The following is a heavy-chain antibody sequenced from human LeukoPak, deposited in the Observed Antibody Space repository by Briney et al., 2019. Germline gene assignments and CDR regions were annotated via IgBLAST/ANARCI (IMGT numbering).Heavy chain of an antibody. D-gene: IGHD2-21*02. CDR2: ISGSGGST. Sequence: PGGSLRLSCAASGFTFSSYAMSWVRQAPGKGLEWVSAISGSGGSTYYADSVKGRFTISRDNSKSTLYLQMNSLRAEDTAVYYCAKDTAQIYCGGDCYPGEGNYFDYWGQGTLVTVSS. CDR1: GFTFSSYA. CDR3: AKDTAQIYCGGDCYPGEGNYFDY. V-gene: IGHV3-23*01. J-gene: IGHJ4*02.